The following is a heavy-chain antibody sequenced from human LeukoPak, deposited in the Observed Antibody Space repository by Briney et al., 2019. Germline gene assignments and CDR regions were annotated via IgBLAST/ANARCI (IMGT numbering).Heavy chain of an antibody. J-gene: IGHJ4*02. Sequence: AGGSLRLSCAASGFTFSSYWMSWVRQAPGKGLEWVANIKQDGSEKYYVDSVEGRFTISRDNAKNSLYLQMNSLRAEDTAVYYCARVSGYSGYDCFDYWGQGTLVTVSS. D-gene: IGHD5-12*01. CDR2: IKQDGSEK. V-gene: IGHV3-7*01. CDR1: GFTFSSYW. CDR3: ARVSGYSGYDCFDY.